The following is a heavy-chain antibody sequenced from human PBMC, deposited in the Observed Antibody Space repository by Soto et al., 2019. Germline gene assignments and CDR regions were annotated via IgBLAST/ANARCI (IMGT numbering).Heavy chain of an antibody. CDR1: GGTFSSYA. J-gene: IGHJ5*02. CDR2: IIPIFGTA. Sequence: QVQLVQSGAEVKKPGSSVKVSCKASGGTFSSYAISWVRQAPGQGLEWMGGIIPIFGTANYAQKLQGRVTITADESTSTAYMELSSLRSEDTAVYYCARRLILRSAAGFFDPWGQGTLVTVSS. CDR3: ARRLILRSAAGFFDP. D-gene: IGHD6-13*01. V-gene: IGHV1-69*01.